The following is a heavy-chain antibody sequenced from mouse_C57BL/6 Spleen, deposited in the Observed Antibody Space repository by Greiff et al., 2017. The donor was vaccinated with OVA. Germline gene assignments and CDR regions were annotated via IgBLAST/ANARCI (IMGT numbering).Heavy chain of an antibody. J-gene: IGHJ4*01. CDR2: IRSKSSNYAT. CDR3: VRGPSYAMDY. Sequence: EVTLVESGGGLVPPKGSLKLSCAASGFTFNTYAMHWVRPAPGTGLEWVARIRSKSSNYATYYADSVKDRFTISRDDSQSMLYLQMNNLKTEDTAMYYCVRGPSYAMDYWGQGTSVTVSS. V-gene: IGHV10-3*01. CDR1: GFTFNTYA.